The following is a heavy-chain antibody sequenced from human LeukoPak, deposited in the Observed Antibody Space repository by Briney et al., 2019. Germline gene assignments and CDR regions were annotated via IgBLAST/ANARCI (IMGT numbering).Heavy chain of an antibody. CDR3: ARGFGSTVTTGTSGP. J-gene: IGHJ5*02. CDR2: IYYSGST. CDR1: GGSISSGDYY. V-gene: IGHV4-30-4*01. Sequence: KPSETLSLTCTVSGGSISSGDYYWSWIRQPPGKGLEWIGYIYYSGSTYYNPSLKSRVTISVDTSKNQFSLKLSSVTAADTAVYYCARGFGSTVTTGTSGPWGQGTLVTVSS. D-gene: IGHD4-17*01.